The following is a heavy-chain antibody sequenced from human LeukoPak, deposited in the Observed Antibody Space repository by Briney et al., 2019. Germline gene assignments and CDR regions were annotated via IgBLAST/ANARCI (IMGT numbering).Heavy chain of an antibody. CDR3: ASAFGGVTQSPPGWFDP. D-gene: IGHD2-21*02. J-gene: IGHJ5*02. Sequence: GGSLRLSCVASGFTFSSYWMSWVRQAPGKGLEWVANIKQDGSEKYYVDSVKGRFTISRDNAKNSLYLQMNSLRVEDTAVYYCASAFGGVTQSPPGWFDPWGQGTLVTVSS. CDR2: IKQDGSEK. CDR1: GFTFSSYW. V-gene: IGHV3-7*02.